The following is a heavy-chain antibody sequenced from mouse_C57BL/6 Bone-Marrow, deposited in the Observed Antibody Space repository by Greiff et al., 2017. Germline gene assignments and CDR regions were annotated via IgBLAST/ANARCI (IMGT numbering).Heavy chain of an antibody. D-gene: IGHD2-5*01. CDR3: ARDRVTTPQAWFAY. Sequence: EVQLVESGGGLVKPGGSLKLSCAASGFTFSSYAMSWVRQTPGKRLEWVATISDGGSYTYYPDNVKGRFTISRDNAKNNLYLQMSHLKSEDTAMYYCARDRVTTPQAWFAYWGQGTLVTVSA. V-gene: IGHV5-4*01. CDR1: GFTFSSYA. CDR2: ISDGGSYT. J-gene: IGHJ3*01.